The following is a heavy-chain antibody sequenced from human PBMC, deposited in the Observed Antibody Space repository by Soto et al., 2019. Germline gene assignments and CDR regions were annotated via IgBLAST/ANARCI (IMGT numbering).Heavy chain of an antibody. J-gene: IGHJ6*04. V-gene: IGHV4-31*03. CDR2: IYYSGST. D-gene: IGHD5-12*01. CDR3: ARRGYCGYGTPFSYYSHGMDV. CDR1: GGSISSGGYY. Sequence: SETLSLTCTVSGGSISSGGYYWSWIRQHPGKGLEWIGYIYYSGSTYYNPSLKSRVTISVDTSKNQFSLKLSSVTAADTAAYYCARRGYCGYGTPFSYYSHGMDVGGKGTRVTVSS.